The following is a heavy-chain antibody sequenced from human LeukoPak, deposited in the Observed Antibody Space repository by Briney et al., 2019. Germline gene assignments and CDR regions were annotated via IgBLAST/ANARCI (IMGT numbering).Heavy chain of an antibody. V-gene: IGHV4-59*01. CDR2: TFYSGSP. CDR3: ARLSYCSSTSCKYNWFDP. D-gene: IGHD2-2*01. CDR1: GGSLTNYY. J-gene: IGHJ5*02. Sequence: PSETLSLTCTVSGGSLTNYYWSWIRQPPGKGLEWIAYTFYSGSPNYNPSLKSRITISVDMSKNQFSLKLSSVTAADTAVYYCARLSYCSSTSCKYNWFDPWGQGTLVTVSS.